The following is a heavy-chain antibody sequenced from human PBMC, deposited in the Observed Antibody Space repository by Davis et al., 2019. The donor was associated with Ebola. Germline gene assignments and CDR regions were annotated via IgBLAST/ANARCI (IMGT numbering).Heavy chain of an antibody. D-gene: IGHD5-18*01. CDR3: ARGSRRVYSYGFV. V-gene: IGHV3-74*01. CDR2: ISSDGGIT. CDR1: GFTFNKYW. J-gene: IGHJ4*02. Sequence: GESLKISCAASGFTFNKYWMHWVRQAPGKGLVYVSRISSDGGITSYADSVKGRFTISRDNAKNTLYLQMNSLRAEDTAVYYCARGSRRVYSYGFVWGQGSLVTVSS.